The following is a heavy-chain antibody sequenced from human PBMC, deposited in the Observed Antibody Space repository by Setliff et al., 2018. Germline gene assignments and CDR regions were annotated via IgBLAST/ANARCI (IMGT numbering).Heavy chain of an antibody. D-gene: IGHD3-10*01. J-gene: IGHJ4*02. Sequence: PSETLSLTCTVSGGSFNTYYWSWIRQTPGKGLEWIGFVYYSGTATYNPSLKSRVTVTVDTSKNQFSLRLNSVTAADTAVYYCARDRSYYASGSFTKWFDYWGQGALVTVSS. CDR1: GGSFNTYY. V-gene: IGHV4-59*13. CDR3: ARDRSYYASGSFTKWFDY. CDR2: VYYSGTA.